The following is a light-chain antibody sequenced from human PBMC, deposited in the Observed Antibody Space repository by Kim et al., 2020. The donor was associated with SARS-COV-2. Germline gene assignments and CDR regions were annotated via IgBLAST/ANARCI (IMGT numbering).Light chain of an antibody. J-gene: IGLJ3*02. CDR3: EAWDDSLNGPV. CDR2: RND. V-gene: IGLV1-44*01. Sequence: GQGVTLSCSGGRSNVGRNYVYWFQHLPGTAPKVLIERNDQRPSGVPARFSGSKSGTSASLAISGLQPEDDADYYCEAWDDSLNGPVFGGGTQLTVL. CDR1: RSNVGRNY.